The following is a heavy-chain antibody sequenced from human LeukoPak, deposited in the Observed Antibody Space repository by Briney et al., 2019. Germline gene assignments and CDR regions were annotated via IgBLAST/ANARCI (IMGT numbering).Heavy chain of an antibody. V-gene: IGHV4-59*01. Sequence: SETLSLTRTLSLDSISIALLSCVPAPPGKGLEWSGYIYYRVGANYNPSLKSRVTISVDASKNQYSLMLSYVTAADTAVYYCAREHLGDYGANSAFEYWGQGTLVTVSS. D-gene: IGHD4-23*01. CDR2: IYYRVGA. CDR3: AREHLGDYGANSAFEY. CDR1: LDSISIAL. J-gene: IGHJ4*02.